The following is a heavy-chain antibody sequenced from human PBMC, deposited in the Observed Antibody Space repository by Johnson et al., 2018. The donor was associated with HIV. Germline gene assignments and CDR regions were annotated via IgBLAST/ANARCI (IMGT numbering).Heavy chain of an antibody. Sequence: QVQVVESRGGVVQPGRSLRLSCAATGFTFSSFGMHWVRQDPGKGLEWVAVISSDGSSKYYADSVKGRSTISRDNFKKTVHLQMNSLRAEDTAVYYCAKGTSRGWADAFDVWGQGTMVTVSS. V-gene: IGHV3-30*18. J-gene: IGHJ3*01. CDR1: GFTFSSFG. CDR2: ISSDGSSK. D-gene: IGHD6-19*01. CDR3: AKGTSRGWADAFDV.